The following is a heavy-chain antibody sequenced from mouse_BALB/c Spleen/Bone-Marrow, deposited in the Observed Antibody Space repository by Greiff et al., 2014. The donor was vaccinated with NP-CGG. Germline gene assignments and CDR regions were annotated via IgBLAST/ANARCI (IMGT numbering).Heavy chain of an antibody. CDR1: GYTFTSYW. D-gene: IGHD1-1*01. CDR2: IYPGDGDT. V-gene: IGHV1-87*01. CDR3: ARYYYGSSYEYFGV. Sequence: QVQLQQSGAELARPGASVKLSCKASGYTFTSYWMQWVKQRPGQGLEWIGAIYPGDGDTRYTQKFKGKATLTADKSSSTAYMQLSSLASEDSAVYYCARYYYGSSYEYFGVWGAGTTVTVSS. J-gene: IGHJ1*01.